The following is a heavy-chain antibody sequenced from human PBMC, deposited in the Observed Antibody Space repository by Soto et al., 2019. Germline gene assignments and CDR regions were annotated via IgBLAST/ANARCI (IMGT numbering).Heavy chain of an antibody. CDR1: GGAVSSGTYY. Sequence: SETLSLTCTVSGGAVSSGTYYWSWIRQPPGKGLEWIGHIYFTGSTNYNPSLKSRVTMSLDTSRNQSSLKLSSVTAADTAVYYCTRGPPRVQWFDPWGLGALVTVSS. CDR3: TRGPPRVQWFDP. J-gene: IGHJ5*02. V-gene: IGHV4-61*01. CDR2: IYFTGST.